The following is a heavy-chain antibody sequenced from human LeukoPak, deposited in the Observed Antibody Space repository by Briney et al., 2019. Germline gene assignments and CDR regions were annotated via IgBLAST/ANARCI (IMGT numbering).Heavy chain of an antibody. J-gene: IGHJ3*02. Sequence: SETLSLTCTVSGGSISSYYWSWIRQPPGKGLEWIGYIYYSGSTNYNPSLKSRVTISVDTSKNQFSLKLSSVTAADTAVYYCARGGTDALRYFDWPGAFDIWGQGTMVTVSS. CDR1: GGSISSYY. CDR3: ARGGTDALRYFDWPGAFDI. V-gene: IGHV4-59*01. CDR2: IYYSGST. D-gene: IGHD3-9*01.